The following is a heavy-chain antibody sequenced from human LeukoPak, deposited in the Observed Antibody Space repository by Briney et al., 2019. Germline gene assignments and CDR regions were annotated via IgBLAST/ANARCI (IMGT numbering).Heavy chain of an antibody. CDR3: ARWPDYYDTSKYYYGMDV. CDR1: GFTFSSYT. J-gene: IGHJ6*02. V-gene: IGHV3-21*04. D-gene: IGHD3-22*01. CDR2: ISGDTTYI. Sequence: GGSLRLSCAASGFTFSSYTMHWVRQIPGERPEWVSSISGDTTYIYYADSLKGRFTISRDNSKNTVYLQMNSLRAEDTAVYYCARWPDYYDTSKYYYGMDVWGQGTTVTVSS.